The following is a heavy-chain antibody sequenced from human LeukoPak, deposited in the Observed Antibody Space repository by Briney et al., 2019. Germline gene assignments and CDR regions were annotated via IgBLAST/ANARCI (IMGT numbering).Heavy chain of an antibody. CDR2: IIPILGIA. CDR1: GGTFSSYA. D-gene: IGHD5-18*01. V-gene: IGHV1-69*04. J-gene: IGHJ4*02. Sequence: SVKVSCKASGGTFSSYAISWVRQAPGQGLEWMGRIIPILGIANCAQKFQGRVTITADKSTSTAYMELSSLRSEDTAVYYCASLTAMGPDYFYYWGQGTLVTVSS. CDR3: ASLTAMGPDYFYY.